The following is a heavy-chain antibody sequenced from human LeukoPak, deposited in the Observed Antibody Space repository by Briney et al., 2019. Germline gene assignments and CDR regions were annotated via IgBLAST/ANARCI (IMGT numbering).Heavy chain of an antibody. CDR1: GFTFDDYA. CDR2: ISWNSGSI. Sequence: GGSLRLSCAASGFTFDDYAMHWVRQAPGKGLEWVSGISWNSGSIGYADSVKGRSTISRDNAKNSLYLQMNSLRAEDTALYYCAKDVAQWLGFDYWGQGTLVTVSS. V-gene: IGHV3-9*01. D-gene: IGHD6-19*01. CDR3: AKDVAQWLGFDY. J-gene: IGHJ4*02.